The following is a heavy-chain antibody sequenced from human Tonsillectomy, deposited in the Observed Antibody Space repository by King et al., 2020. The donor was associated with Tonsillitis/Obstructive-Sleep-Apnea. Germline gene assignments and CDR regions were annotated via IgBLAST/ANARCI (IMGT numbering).Heavy chain of an antibody. D-gene: IGHD3-3*01. J-gene: IGHJ4*02. CDR3: AASDFWSGYFN. Sequence: VQLVESGGGLVKPGGSLRLSCAASGFTFSSYSMNWVRQAPGKGLEWVSSIISISSYIYYADAVKGRFTISIDNAKNSLYLQMNSLRAEEKAVYYCAASDFWSGYFNWGQGTLVTVSS. V-gene: IGHV3-21*01. CDR1: GFTFSSYS. CDR2: IISISSYI.